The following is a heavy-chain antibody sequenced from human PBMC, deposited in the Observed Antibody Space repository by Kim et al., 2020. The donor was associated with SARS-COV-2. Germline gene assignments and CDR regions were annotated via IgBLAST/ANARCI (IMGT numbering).Heavy chain of an antibody. J-gene: IGHJ4*02. D-gene: IGHD3-10*01. CDR2: GTST. Sequence: GTSTYCPDSVKARFAISRDNYKNTLYLQMNSLRTEDTAVYYCFRGGVDFWGQGTLVAVSS. CDR3: FRGGVDF. V-gene: IGHV3-74*01.